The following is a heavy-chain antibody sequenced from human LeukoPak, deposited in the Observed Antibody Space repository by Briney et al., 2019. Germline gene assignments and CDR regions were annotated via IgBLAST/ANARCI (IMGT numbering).Heavy chain of an antibody. D-gene: IGHD3-3*01. CDR3: AREVGTYDFWSGLNWFDP. CDR1: GYTFTGYY. CDR2: INPSGGST. J-gene: IGHJ5*02. V-gene: IGHV1-46*01. Sequence: GASVKVSCKASGYTFTGYYMHWVRQAPGQGLEWMGIINPSGGSTSYAQKFQGRVTMTRDTSTSTVYMELSSLRSEDTAVYYCAREVGTYDFWSGLNWFDPWGQGTLVTVSS.